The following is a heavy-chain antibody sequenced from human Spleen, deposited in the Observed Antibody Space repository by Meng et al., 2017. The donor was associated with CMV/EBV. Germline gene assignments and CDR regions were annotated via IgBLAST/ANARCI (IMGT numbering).Heavy chain of an antibody. CDR2: IKRDGSEK. J-gene: IGHJ4*02. V-gene: IGHV3-7*01. Sequence: GESLKISCAASGFSFSDYWMSWVRQSPGKGLEWVANIKRDGSEKYYVDSVKGRFTISRDNAKNSLYLQMNSLRAEDTAVYYCVRDRDLYWGQGTLVTVSS. CDR3: VRDRDLY. CDR1: GFSFSDYW.